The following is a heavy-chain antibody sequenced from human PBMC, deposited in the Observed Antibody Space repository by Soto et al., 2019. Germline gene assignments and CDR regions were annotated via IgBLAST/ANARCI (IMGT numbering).Heavy chain of an antibody. D-gene: IGHD6-6*01. Sequence: QLQLQESGPGLEKPSETLSLTCTVSGGSISSSSYSWGWIRQPPGKGLEWIGSIYYPGSTSYNPSLKSRVPISVHTSKDQFSLKLSSVTAADTAVYYCARHDSRSSLYTCFDSWGQGTLVTVSS. CDR1: GGSISSSSYS. CDR2: IYYPGST. CDR3: ARHDSRSSLYTCFDS. J-gene: IGHJ4*02. V-gene: IGHV4-39*01.